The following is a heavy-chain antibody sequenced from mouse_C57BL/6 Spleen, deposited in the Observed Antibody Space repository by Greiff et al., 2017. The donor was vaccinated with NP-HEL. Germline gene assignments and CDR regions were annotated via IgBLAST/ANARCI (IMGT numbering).Heavy chain of an antibody. J-gene: IGHJ4*01. D-gene: IGHD2-3*01. CDR2: ISDGGSYT. CDR3: ARDLYDYCYAMDY. CDR1: GFTFSSYA. Sequence: EVKLVESGGGLVKPGGSLKLSCAASGFTFSSYAMSWVRQTPEKRLEWVATISDGGSYTYYPDNVKGRFTISRDNAKNNLYLQMSHLKSEDTAMYYCARDLYDYCYAMDYWGQGTSVTVSS. V-gene: IGHV5-4*01.